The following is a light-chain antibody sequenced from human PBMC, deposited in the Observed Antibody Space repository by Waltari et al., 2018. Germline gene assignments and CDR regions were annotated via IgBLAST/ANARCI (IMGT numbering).Light chain of an antibody. CDR2: AAS. Sequence: IEPTQSPATLPLSPAERAPLSCRASQSVSTSLAWYQQKPGQAPRLLIHAASNRATGTPARFSGSGSGTDFTLTIGSLEPEDFAIYYCQQHGKWPLSFGGGTKVEIK. CDR1: QSVSTS. J-gene: IGKJ4*01. V-gene: IGKV3-11*01. CDR3: QQHGKWPLS.